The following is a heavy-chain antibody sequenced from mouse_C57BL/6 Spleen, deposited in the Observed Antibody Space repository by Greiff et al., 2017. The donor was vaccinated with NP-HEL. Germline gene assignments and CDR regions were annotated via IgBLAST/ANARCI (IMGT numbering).Heavy chain of an antibody. J-gene: IGHJ2*01. Sequence: EVQLQQSGPELVKPGASVKISCKASGYSFTGYYMNWVKQSPEKSLEWIGEINPSTGGTTYNQKFKAKATLTVDKSSSTAYMQLKSLTSEDSAVYYCARRGTAQYYFDYWGQGTTLTVSS. CDR2: INPSTGGT. V-gene: IGHV1-42*01. CDR3: ARRGTAQYYFDY. D-gene: IGHD3-3*01. CDR1: GYSFTGYY.